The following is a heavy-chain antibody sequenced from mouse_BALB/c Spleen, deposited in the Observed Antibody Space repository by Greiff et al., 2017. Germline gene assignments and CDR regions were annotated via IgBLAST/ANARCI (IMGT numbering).Heavy chain of an antibody. Sequence: EVQLVESGGGLVQPGGSRKLSCAASGFTFSSFGMHWVRQAPEKGLEWVAYISSGSSTIYYADTVKGRFTISRDNPKNTLFLQMTSLRSEDTAMYYCARSLYDGYSYYAMDYWGQGTSVTASS. V-gene: IGHV5-17*02. J-gene: IGHJ4*01. D-gene: IGHD2-3*01. CDR2: ISSGSSTI. CDR3: ARSLYDGYSYYAMDY. CDR1: GFTFSSFG.